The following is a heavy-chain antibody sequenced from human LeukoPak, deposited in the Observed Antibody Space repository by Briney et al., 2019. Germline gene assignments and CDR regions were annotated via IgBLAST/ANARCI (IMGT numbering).Heavy chain of an antibody. J-gene: IGHJ4*02. CDR3: AKGGPYYYDSSGPLDY. CDR1: GFTFGSYA. Sequence: GGSLRLSCAASGFTFGSYAMSWVRQAPGKGLEWVSAISGSGGSTYYADSVKGRFTISRDNSKNTLYLQMNSLRAEDTAVYYCAKGGPYYYDSSGPLDYWGQGTLVTVSS. CDR2: ISGSGGST. V-gene: IGHV3-23*01. D-gene: IGHD3-22*01.